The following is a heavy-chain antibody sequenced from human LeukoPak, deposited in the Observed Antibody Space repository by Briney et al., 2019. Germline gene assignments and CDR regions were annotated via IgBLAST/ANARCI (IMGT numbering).Heavy chain of an antibody. J-gene: IGHJ6*02. D-gene: IGHD3-10*01. Sequence: GRSLRLSCAASGFTFNRCGMHWVRQAPGKGLEWVAVIVYDGSHQYYTDSVKGRFTISRDNSKNTVFLQMDSLRAEDTGVYYCVKGSGTNDYGMDTWGQGTTVTVPS. CDR2: IVYDGSHQ. CDR1: GFTFNRCG. V-gene: IGHV3-30*18. CDR3: VKGSGTNDYGMDT.